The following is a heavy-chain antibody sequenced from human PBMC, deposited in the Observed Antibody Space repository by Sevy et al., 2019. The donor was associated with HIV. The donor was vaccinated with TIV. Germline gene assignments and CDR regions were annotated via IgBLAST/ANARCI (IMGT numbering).Heavy chain of an antibody. CDR2: ISSSGSTI. J-gene: IGHJ6*02. CDR1: GFTLSDYY. V-gene: IGHV3-11*01. D-gene: IGHD6-6*01. CDR3: ARVGDSSSVYYGMDV. Sequence: GGSLRLSCAASGFTLSDYYMSWIRQAPGKGLEWVSYISSSGSTIYYADSVKGRFTISRDNAKNSLYLQMNSLRAEDTAVYYCARVGDSSSVYYGMDVWGQGPTVTVSS.